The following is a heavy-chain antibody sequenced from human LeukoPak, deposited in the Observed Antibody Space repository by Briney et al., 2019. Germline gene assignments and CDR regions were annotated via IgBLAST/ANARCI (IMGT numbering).Heavy chain of an antibody. CDR2: INPYNDIT. CDR1: GYTFTASG. V-gene: IGHV1-18*01. J-gene: IGHJ5*02. D-gene: IGHD1-26*01. Sequence: GASVKVSCKASGYTFTASGLCWVRQAPGQGLEWMGWINPYNDITDYAQTFKGRVTMTTDTSTSTAYMELRSLRSDDTAVYYCARDIKRSRARWENLGFDPWGQGTLVTVSS. CDR3: ARDIKRSRARWENLGFDP.